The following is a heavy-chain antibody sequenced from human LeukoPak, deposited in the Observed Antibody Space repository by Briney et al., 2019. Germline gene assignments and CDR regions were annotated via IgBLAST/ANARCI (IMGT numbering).Heavy chain of an antibody. CDR1: GFTFSSYW. J-gene: IGHJ4*02. D-gene: IGHD5-18*01. CDR2: ISATSSTI. V-gene: IGHV3-48*01. Sequence: GGSLRLSCAASGFTFSSYWMSWVRQAPGKGLEWVSYISATSSTIYYADSVKGRFTISRDNAKNSLHLQMNSLRAEDTAVYYCARAQTGSTYGYRYWGQGTLVTVSS. CDR3: ARAQTGSTYGYRY.